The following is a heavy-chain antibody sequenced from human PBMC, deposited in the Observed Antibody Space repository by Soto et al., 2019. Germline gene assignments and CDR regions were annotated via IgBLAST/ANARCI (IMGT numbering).Heavy chain of an antibody. V-gene: IGHV3-15*07. CDR3: ATIGSVRGTNLVPFDY. Sequence: EVQLVESGGGLVKPGASLRLSCAASGFTFKTAWMNWVRQAPGKGLEWVGRVKSKTNGGTVDYAAPVKGRFTISRDDSESMLYLQLSSLKTEDTGVYYCATIGSVRGTNLVPFDYWGQGALVTVSS. CDR2: VKSKTNGGTV. CDR1: GFTFKTAW. D-gene: IGHD1-1*01. J-gene: IGHJ4*02.